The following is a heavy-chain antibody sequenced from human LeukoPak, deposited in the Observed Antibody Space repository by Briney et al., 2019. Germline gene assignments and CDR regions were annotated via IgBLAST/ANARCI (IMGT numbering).Heavy chain of an antibody. CDR2: ITSSGRTI. CDR1: GFSFSDYH. CDR3: ARLGSSWPNWFDP. V-gene: IGHV3-11*01. Sequence: GGSLRLSCAAPGFSFSDYHMIWIRQPPGKGLEWVSYITSSGRTIHYADSVKGRFTISRDNARSSLYLQMNSLRAEDTAVYYCARLGSSWPNWFDPWGQGTLVTVSS. D-gene: IGHD6-13*01. J-gene: IGHJ5*02.